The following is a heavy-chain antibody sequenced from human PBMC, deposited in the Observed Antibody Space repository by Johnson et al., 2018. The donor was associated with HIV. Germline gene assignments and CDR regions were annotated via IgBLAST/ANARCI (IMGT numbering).Heavy chain of an antibody. CDR1: GFSVSDNY. J-gene: IGHJ3*01. V-gene: IGHV3-66*01. CDR2: IYATNNT. Sequence: MQLVESGGGLVQPGGSLRLSCAASGFSVSDNYVSWVRQAPGKGLEWVSVIYATNNTYYGDSVKGRFILSRDNSKNTLYLQMNSLRVEDTALYYCASGIGDVYAFDVWGQGTMVTVSA. CDR3: ASGIGDVYAFDV. D-gene: IGHD2-21*01.